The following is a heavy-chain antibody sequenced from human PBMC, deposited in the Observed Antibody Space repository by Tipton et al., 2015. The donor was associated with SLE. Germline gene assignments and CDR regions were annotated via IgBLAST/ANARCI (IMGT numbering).Heavy chain of an antibody. J-gene: IGHJ5*02. V-gene: IGHV4-31*03. Sequence: TLSLTCTVSGGSITSGGYYWSWIRQLPGRGLEWIGYMYTSGSTYYNPSLKSRITMSVGPSRNQFSLKLTSVTAADTAVYYCARVDTMVRGVLMGFAPLGQGTLVTVSS. D-gene: IGHD3-10*01. CDR3: ARVDTMVRGVLMGFAP. CDR1: GGSITSGGYY. CDR2: MYTSGST.